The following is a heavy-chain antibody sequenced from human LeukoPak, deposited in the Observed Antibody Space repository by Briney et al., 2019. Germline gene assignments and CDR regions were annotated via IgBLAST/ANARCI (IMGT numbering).Heavy chain of an antibody. CDR2: MNPNSGNT. V-gene: IGHV1-8*03. CDR1: GYTFTSYD. D-gene: IGHD2/OR15-2a*01. CDR3: ARGVFNIRLGSYYYYYMVV. J-gene: IGHJ6*03. Sequence: ASVKVSCKASGYTFTSYDINWVRQATGQGLEWMGWMNPNSGNTGYAQKFQGRVTITRNTSISTAYMELSSLRSEDTAVYYCARGVFNIRLGSYYYYYMVVWGKGTTVTVSS.